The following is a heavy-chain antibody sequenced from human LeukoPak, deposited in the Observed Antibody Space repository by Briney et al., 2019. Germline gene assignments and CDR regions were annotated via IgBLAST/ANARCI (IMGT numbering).Heavy chain of an antibody. V-gene: IGHV3-30*14. J-gene: IGHJ4*02. D-gene: IGHD4/OR15-4a*01. CDR2: ISSDGINK. CDR1: GFTFSNYV. Sequence: GGSLRLSCVASGFTFSNYVIHWVRQAPGKGLEWVAVISSDGINKYYADSVKGRFTISRDNSKNTLYLQMNSLRAEDTAVYYCARRAGAYSHPYDYWGQGTLVTVSS. CDR3: ARRAGAYSHPYDY.